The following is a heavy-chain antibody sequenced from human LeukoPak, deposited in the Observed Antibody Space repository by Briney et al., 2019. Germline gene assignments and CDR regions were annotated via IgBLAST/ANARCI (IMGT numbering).Heavy chain of an antibody. Sequence: PGGSLRLSCAASGFTFSSYAMHWVRQAPGKGLEYVSAISSNGGSTYYANSVKGRFTISRDNSKNTLYLQMGSLRAEDMAGYYCARALGSSWYPGWFDPWGQGTLVTVSS. CDR3: ARALGSSWYPGWFDP. CDR1: GFTFSSYA. J-gene: IGHJ5*02. D-gene: IGHD6-13*01. CDR2: ISSNGGST. V-gene: IGHV3-64*01.